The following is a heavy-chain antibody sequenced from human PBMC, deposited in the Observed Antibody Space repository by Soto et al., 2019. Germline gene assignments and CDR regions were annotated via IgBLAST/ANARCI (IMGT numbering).Heavy chain of an antibody. CDR2: SSSSSSYI. CDR1: GFTFSSYS. D-gene: IGHD1-26*01. V-gene: IGHV3-21*01. CDR3: ARDQWELLRNAFDI. Sequence: GGSLRLSCAASGFTFSSYSMNWVRQAPGKGLEWVSSSSSSSSYIYYADSVKGRFTISRDNAKNSLYLQMNSLRAEDTAVYYCARDQWELLRNAFDIWGQGTMVTVSS. J-gene: IGHJ3*02.